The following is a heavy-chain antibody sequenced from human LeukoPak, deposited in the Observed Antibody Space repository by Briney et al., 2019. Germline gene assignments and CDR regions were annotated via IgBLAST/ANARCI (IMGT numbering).Heavy chain of an antibody. J-gene: IGHJ6*03. Sequence: GGSLRLSCAASGFTFSSYSMNWVRQAPGKGLEWVSSISSSSSYIYYADLVKGRFTISRDNAKNSLYLQMNSLRAEDTAVYYCAREDTAMVTDYYYYMDVWGKGTTVTVSS. V-gene: IGHV3-21*01. D-gene: IGHD5-18*01. CDR1: GFTFSSYS. CDR3: AREDTAMVTDYYYYMDV. CDR2: ISSSSSYI.